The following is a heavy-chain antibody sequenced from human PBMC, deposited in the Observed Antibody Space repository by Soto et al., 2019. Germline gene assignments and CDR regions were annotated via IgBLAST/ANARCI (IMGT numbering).Heavy chain of an antibody. V-gene: IGHV4-31*03. Sequence: SETLSLTCTVSGGSISSGGYYWSWIRQHPGKGLEWIGYIYYSGSTYYNPSLKSRVTISVDTSKNQFSLKLSSVTAADTAVYYCARERYDISFDYWGQGTLVTVSS. CDR1: GGSISSGGYY. J-gene: IGHJ4*02. CDR2: IYYSGST. CDR3: ARERYDISFDY. D-gene: IGHD3-9*01.